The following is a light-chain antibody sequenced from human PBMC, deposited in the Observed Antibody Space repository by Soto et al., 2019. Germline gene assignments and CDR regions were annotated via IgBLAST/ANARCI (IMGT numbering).Light chain of an antibody. CDR2: AAS. J-gene: IGKJ1*01. Sequence: DIQMTQSPSSVSASVGDRVTITCRASQGINTWLAWYQQRPGKAPNLLIYAASSLQSGVPSRFSGSGSGTDFTLASRSLQPETSATYYCQQTNNFPLTFGQVTKVVIK. V-gene: IGKV1-12*01. CDR3: QQTNNFPLT. CDR1: QGINTW.